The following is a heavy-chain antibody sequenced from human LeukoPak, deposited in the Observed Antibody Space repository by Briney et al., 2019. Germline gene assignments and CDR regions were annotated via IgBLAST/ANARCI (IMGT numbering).Heavy chain of an antibody. CDR1: GFTFSSYG. D-gene: IGHD5-18*01. J-gene: IGHJ4*02. CDR3: AGIGYSYGFFDY. CDR2: ISGSGGST. Sequence: PGGSLRLSCAASGFTFSSYGMSWVRQAPGKGLGWVSAISGSGGSTYYADSVKGRFTISRDNSKNTLYLQMNSLRAEDTAVYYCAGIGYSYGFFDYWGQGTLVTVSS. V-gene: IGHV3-23*01.